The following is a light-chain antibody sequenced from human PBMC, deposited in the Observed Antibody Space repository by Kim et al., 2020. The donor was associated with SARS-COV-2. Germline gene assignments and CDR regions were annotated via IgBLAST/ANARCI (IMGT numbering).Light chain of an antibody. CDR2: YDS. V-gene: IGLV3-21*04. CDR1: NIGNKS. Sequence: SYELTQAPSVSVAPGKTARTICGGNNIGNKSVHWYQQKPGQAPVLVFYYDSDRPSGIPERFSGSNSGNTATLTISRVEAGDEADCYCQVWHSRSDHPGIRRRDIIRVFGGGTQLTVL. CDR3: QVWHSRSDHPGIRRRDIIRV. J-gene: IGLJ2*01.